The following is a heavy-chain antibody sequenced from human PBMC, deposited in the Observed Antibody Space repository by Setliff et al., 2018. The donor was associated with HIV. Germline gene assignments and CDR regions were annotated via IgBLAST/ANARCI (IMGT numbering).Heavy chain of an antibody. CDR1: TESLTRYD. V-gene: IGHV4-34*01. J-gene: IGHJ4*02. CDR2: IDDSGSI. Sequence: SETLSLTCAVYTESLTRYDWAWIRQSPEKGLEWIGEIDDSGSIIYNPSLQSRVIISIDKSKNKFSLKVSSVTAADTAVYYCARHLYGGYTGGFDYWGQGTLVT. CDR3: ARHLYGGYTGGFDY. D-gene: IGHD5-12*01.